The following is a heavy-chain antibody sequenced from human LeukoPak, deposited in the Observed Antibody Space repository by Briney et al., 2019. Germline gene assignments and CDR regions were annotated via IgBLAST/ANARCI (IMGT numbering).Heavy chain of an antibody. D-gene: IGHD3-9*01. Sequence: SETLSLTCTVSGGSISSSNYYWGWIRQPPGKGLEWIGGIYYSGSTYCNPSLKSRVTISVDTSKNQFSLKLSSVSAADTAVYYCARHPVLRYLGTWGQGTLVTVSS. V-gene: IGHV4-39*01. J-gene: IGHJ4*02. CDR1: GGSISSSNYY. CDR2: IYYSGST. CDR3: ARHPVLRYLGT.